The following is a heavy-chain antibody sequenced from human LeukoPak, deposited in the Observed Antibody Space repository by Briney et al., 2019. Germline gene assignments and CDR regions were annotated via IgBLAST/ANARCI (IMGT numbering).Heavy chain of an antibody. V-gene: IGHV1-18*01. J-gene: IGHJ4*02. Sequence: ASVKVSCKASGYTFMSYGIHWVRQAPGQGLEWTGWSSVYNGNTNYAQKFQGRVTMTTDTTTSTAYMELRTLISDDTAVYYCAKGRRVDADDHFDHWGQGTLVTVSS. D-gene: IGHD1-1*01. CDR2: SSVYNGNT. CDR1: GYTFMSYG. CDR3: AKGRRVDADDHFDH.